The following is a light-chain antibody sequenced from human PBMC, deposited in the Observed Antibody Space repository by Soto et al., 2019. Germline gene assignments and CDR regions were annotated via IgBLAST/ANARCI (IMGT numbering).Light chain of an antibody. CDR3: QQYGSSPLFT. J-gene: IGKJ3*01. V-gene: IGKV3-20*01. Sequence: EIVLTQSPGTLSLSPGERAILSCRASQSVSSSYLAWYQQKPGQAPRLLMYGASSRATGIPDRFSGSGSGTDFTLTINRLEPEDFAVYYCQQYGSSPLFTFGPGTKVDIK. CDR1: QSVSSSY. CDR2: GAS.